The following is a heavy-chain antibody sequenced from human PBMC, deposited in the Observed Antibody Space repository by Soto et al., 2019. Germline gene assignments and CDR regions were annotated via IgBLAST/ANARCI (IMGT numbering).Heavy chain of an antibody. CDR3: AALPVAYSSGWYEFDY. J-gene: IGHJ4*02. V-gene: IGHV1-58*02. Sequence: SVKVSCKVSGYTLTELSMHWVRQARGQRLEWIGWIVVGSGNTNYAQKFQERVTITRDMSTSTAYMELSSLRSEDTAVYYCAALPVAYSSGWYEFDYWGQGTLVTVSS. CDR1: GYTLTELS. D-gene: IGHD6-19*01. CDR2: IVVGSGNT.